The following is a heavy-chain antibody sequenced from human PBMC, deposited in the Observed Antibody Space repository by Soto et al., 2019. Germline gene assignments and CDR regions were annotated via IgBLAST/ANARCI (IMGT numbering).Heavy chain of an antibody. Sequence: PVGSLRLSCEASGFTFSSFVMHWVRQAPGKGLEWAAVISYDGSNKYYADSVKGRFTISRDKSENTLYLQMDSLRAEDTAVYYCARDLGSMQHLGMGYWGQGTLVTVSS. D-gene: IGHD3-10*01. CDR3: ARDLGSMQHLGMGY. CDR2: ISYDGSNK. CDR1: GFTFSSFV. V-gene: IGHV3-30-3*01. J-gene: IGHJ4*02.